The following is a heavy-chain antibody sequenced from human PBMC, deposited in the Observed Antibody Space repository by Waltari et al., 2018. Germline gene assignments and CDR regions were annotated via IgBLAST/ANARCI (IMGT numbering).Heavy chain of an antibody. CDR1: GGSISSGSYY. D-gene: IGHD1-26*01. CDR3: AREIVGATTIDY. Sequence: QVQLQESGPGLVKPSQTLSPTCTVSGGSISSGSYYWRWIRQPAGKGLEWIGRIYTSGSTNYNPSLKSRVTISVDTSKNQFSLKLSSVTAADTAVYYCAREIVGATTIDYWGQGTLVTVSS. CDR2: IYTSGST. J-gene: IGHJ4*02. V-gene: IGHV4-61*02.